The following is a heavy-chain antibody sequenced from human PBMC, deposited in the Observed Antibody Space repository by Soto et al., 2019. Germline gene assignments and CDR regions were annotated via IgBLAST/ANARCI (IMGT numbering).Heavy chain of an antibody. CDR2: IYPGDSDT. J-gene: IGHJ6*03. CDR1: GYSFTSYW. CDR3: ARCGKDYGFGYYYYYMDV. D-gene: IGHD3-10*01. V-gene: IGHV5-51*01. Sequence: GESLKISCKGSGYSFTSYWIGWVRQMPGKGLEWMGIIYPGDSDTRYSPSFQGQVTISADKSISTAYLQWSSLKASDTAMYYCARCGKDYGFGYYYYYMDVWGKGTTVTVSS.